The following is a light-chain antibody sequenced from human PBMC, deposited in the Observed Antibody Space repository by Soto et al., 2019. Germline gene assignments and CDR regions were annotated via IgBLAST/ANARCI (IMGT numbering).Light chain of an antibody. V-gene: IGLV2-14*01. CDR3: NSYTSSNPVV. CDR1: SSDVGGYYY. CDR2: EVN. Sequence: QSVLTQPASVSGSPGQSITISCSGTSSDVGGYYYVSWYQQRPGSAPKVLIYEVNIRPSGVSNRFSGSKSGNTAYLTISGLQAEDEADYYCNSYTSSNPVVFGGGTKLTVL. J-gene: IGLJ3*02.